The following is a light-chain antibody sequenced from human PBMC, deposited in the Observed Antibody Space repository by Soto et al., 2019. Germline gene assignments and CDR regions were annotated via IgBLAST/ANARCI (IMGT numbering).Light chain of an antibody. J-gene: IGLJ3*02. CDR1: SSDIGGYDY. Sequence: QSVLTQPPSASGSPGQSVTITCTVTSSDIGGYDYVSWYQQHPGKAPKLIIYEVSKRPSGVPDRFSGSKSGNTASLTVSGLQAEDEADYYCSSYAGSNNLVFAGGTKVTVL. CDR2: EVS. CDR3: SSYAGSNNLV. V-gene: IGLV2-8*01.